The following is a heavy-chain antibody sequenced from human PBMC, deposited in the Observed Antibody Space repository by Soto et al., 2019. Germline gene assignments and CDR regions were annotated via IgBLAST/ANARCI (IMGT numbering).Heavy chain of an antibody. CDR2: IHYSGST. D-gene: IGHD5-18*01. CDR3: TMYRRTDAEGYGIDY. Sequence: TLPRLCTVSGRHQFLPCWSWIRHTPGKVLEWVGYIHYSGSTNYSPSLKSRLTVSVYSAKDQCSRQFSSCTSSYTSVYFLTMYRRTDAEGYGIDYWGQGAMGTVSS. J-gene: IGHJ4*02. CDR1: GRHQFLPC. V-gene: IGHV4-59*01.